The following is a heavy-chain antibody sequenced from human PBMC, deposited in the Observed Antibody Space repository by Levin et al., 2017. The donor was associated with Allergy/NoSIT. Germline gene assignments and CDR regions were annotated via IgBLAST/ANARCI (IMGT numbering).Heavy chain of an antibody. J-gene: IGHJ6*03. CDR2: ISYDGSNK. CDR3: AREYKCSSTSCPSGQWLYYYYYMDV. D-gene: IGHD2-2*01. Sequence: LSLTCAASGFTFSSYAMHWVRQAPGKGLEWVAVISYDGSNKYYADSVKGRFTISRDNSKNTLYLQMNSLRAEDTAVYYCAREYKCSSTSCPSGQWLYYYYYMDVWGKGTTVTVSS. V-gene: IGHV3-30-3*01. CDR1: GFTFSSYA.